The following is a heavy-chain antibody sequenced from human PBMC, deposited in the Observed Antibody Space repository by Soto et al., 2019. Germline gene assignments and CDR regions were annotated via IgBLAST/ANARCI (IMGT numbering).Heavy chain of an antibody. CDR3: AKDQGPDGYYDSVHNGY. CDR2: ISYDGSNK. V-gene: IGHV3-30*18. Sequence: QVQLVESGGGVVQPGRSLRLSCAASGFTFSSYGMHWVRQAPGKGLEWVAVISYDGSNKYYADSVKGRFTISRDNSKNTLYLQMNSLRADDTAVYYCAKDQGPDGYYDSVHNGYWGQGTLVTVSS. CDR1: GFTFSSYG. D-gene: IGHD3-22*01. J-gene: IGHJ4*02.